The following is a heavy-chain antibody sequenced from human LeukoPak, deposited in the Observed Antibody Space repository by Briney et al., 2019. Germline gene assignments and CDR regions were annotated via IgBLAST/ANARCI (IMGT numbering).Heavy chain of an antibody. CDR2: VKHSGST. CDR1: GASLSGFY. J-gene: IGHJ6*03. Sequence: SETLSPTCDVNGASLSGFYWSWIRQTPGKGLEWIGEVKHSGSTNYNPSLKSRVSMSVDTSKNQFSLRVRSATAADTAVYYCARGRCSGYDKSYYYFFMDVWGTGTTVTVSS. V-gene: IGHV4-34*01. D-gene: IGHD5-12*01. CDR3: ARGRCSGYDKSYYYFFMDV.